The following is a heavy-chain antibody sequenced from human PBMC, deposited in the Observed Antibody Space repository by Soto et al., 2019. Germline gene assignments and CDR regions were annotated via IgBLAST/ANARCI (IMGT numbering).Heavy chain of an antibody. CDR3: ARDLGELDSSGYYDY. V-gene: IGHV3-48*02. Sequence: PGGSLRHACAASGFPSSGYSMNGVRKAQGKGLEWVSYISSSSSTIYYADSVKGRFTISRDNAKNSLYLQMNSLRDEDTAVYYCARDLGELDSSGYYDYWGQGTLVTVSS. J-gene: IGHJ4*02. CDR1: GFPSSGYS. D-gene: IGHD3-22*01. CDR2: ISSSSSTI.